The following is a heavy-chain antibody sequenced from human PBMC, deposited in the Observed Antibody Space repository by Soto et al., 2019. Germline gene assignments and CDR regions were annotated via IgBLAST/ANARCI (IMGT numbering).Heavy chain of an antibody. CDR2: ISSSSSTI. V-gene: IGHV3-48*01. D-gene: IGHD4-4*01. J-gene: IGHJ6*03. Sequence: GGSLRLSCAASGFTFSSYSMNWVRQAPGKGLEWVSYISSSSSTIYYADSVKGRFTISRDNAKNSLYLQMNSLRAEDTAVYYCARTTTASYYYMDVWGKGTTVTVSS. CDR1: GFTFSSYS. CDR3: ARTTTASYYYMDV.